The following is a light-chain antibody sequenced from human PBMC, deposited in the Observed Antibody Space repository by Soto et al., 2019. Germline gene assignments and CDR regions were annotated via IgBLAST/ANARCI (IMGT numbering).Light chain of an antibody. CDR2: AAS. CDR1: QSISRY. V-gene: IGKV1-39*01. Sequence: DIHLTQSPSSLSASLGDRVTIACRASQSISRYLNWYQHKPGKAPNLLIYAASSLKAGVPSRFGGSGSGTDFPPTISSLHPEYFATYYCQQTYCIPLTFGGGTKVEI. J-gene: IGKJ4*01. CDR3: QQTYCIPLT.